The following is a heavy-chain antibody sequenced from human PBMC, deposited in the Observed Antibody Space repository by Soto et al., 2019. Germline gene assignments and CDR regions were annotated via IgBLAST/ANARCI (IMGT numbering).Heavy chain of an antibody. J-gene: IGHJ6*03. V-gene: IGHV3-48*01. D-gene: IGHD6-13*01. CDR2: ISSGSSTI. CDR3: AREKSSSWQNYYYYMDV. CDR1: AFTFSSYS. Sequence: GGSLRLSCAASAFTFSSYSMNWVRQAPGKGLEWVSYISSGSSTIYYADSVKGRFTISRDNAKNSLYLQMNSLRAEDTAVYYCAREKSSSWQNYYYYMDVWGKGTTVTVSS.